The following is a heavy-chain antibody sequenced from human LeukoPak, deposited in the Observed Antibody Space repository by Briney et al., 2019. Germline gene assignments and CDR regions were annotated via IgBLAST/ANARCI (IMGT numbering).Heavy chain of an antibody. V-gene: IGHV3-11*01. CDR2: ISSSGSTI. J-gene: IGHJ3*02. D-gene: IGHD3-10*01. CDR1: GFSFVNHW. Sequence: GGSLRLSCAASGFSFVNHWMSWVRQAPGKGLEWVSYISSSGSTIYYADSVKGRFTISRDNAKNSLYLQMNSLRAEDTAVYYCAKDVLGETAFDIWGQGTMVTVSS. CDR3: AKDVLGETAFDI.